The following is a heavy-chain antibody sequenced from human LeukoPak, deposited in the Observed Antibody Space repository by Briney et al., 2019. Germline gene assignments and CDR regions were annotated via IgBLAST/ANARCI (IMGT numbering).Heavy chain of an antibody. CDR1: GGSFSGYY. CDR2: INHSGST. CDR3: ARGDYEYFQH. Sequence: SETLSLTCAVYGGSFSGYYWSWIRQPPGKGLEWIGEINHSGSTSYNPSLKSRVTISVDTSKNQFSLKLNSVTAADTAVYYCARGDYEYFQHWGQGTLVTVSS. V-gene: IGHV4-34*01. J-gene: IGHJ1*01. D-gene: IGHD4-11*01.